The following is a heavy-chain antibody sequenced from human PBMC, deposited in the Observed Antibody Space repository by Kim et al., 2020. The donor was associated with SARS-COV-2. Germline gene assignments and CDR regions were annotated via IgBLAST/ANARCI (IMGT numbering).Heavy chain of an antibody. CDR2: IYYSGST. D-gene: IGHD3-22*01. V-gene: IGHV4-31*03. Sequence: SETLSLTCTVSGGSISSGGYYWSWIRQHPGKGLEWIGYIYYSGSTYYNPSLKSRVTISVDTSKNQFSLKLSSVTAADTAVYYCAGDRAIWYYYDSSGYLNAFDIWGQGTMVTVSS. CDR3: AGDRAIWYYYDSSGYLNAFDI. CDR1: GGSISSGGYY. J-gene: IGHJ3*02.